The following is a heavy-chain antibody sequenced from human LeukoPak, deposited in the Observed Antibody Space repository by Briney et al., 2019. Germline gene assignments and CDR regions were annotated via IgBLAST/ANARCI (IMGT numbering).Heavy chain of an antibody. CDR1: GFTFSSYA. D-gene: IGHD3/OR15-3a*01. Sequence: PGGSLRLSCTASGFTFSSYAMHWVRQAPGRGLEWVAVISYDGANKYYADPVKGRFTISRDNSKNTLYLQMNSLRAEDTAVYYCARSLGPLSKRGDYWGQGTLVTVSS. V-gene: IGHV3-30-3*01. CDR3: ARSLGPLSKRGDY. J-gene: IGHJ4*02. CDR2: ISYDGANK.